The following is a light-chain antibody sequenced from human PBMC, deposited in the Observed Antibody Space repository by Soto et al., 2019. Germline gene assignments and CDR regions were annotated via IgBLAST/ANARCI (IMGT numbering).Light chain of an antibody. CDR3: QTWGTGIQV. J-gene: IGLJ3*02. CDR2: LNSDGSH. V-gene: IGLV4-69*01. CDR1: SGHSSYA. Sequence: QPVLTQSPSASASLGASVKLTCTLSSGHSSYAIAWHQQQPEKGPRYLMKLNSDGSHNKGDGIPDRFSGSSSGAECYLTISSLQSEDEADYYCQTWGTGIQVFGGGTKLTVL.